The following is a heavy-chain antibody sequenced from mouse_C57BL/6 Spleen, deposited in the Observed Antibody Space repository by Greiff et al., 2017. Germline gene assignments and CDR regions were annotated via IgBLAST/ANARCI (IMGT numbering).Heavy chain of an antibody. D-gene: IGHD1-1*01. Sequence: QVQLKQPGAELVKPGASVKLSCKASGYTFTSYWMHWVKQRPGRGLEWIGRIDPNSGGTKYNEKFKSKATLTVDKPSSTAYMQLSSLTSEDSAVYYCARWTVVAHYAMDYWGQGTSVTVSS. J-gene: IGHJ4*01. CDR2: IDPNSGGT. V-gene: IGHV1-72*01. CDR1: GYTFTSYW. CDR3: ARWTVVAHYAMDY.